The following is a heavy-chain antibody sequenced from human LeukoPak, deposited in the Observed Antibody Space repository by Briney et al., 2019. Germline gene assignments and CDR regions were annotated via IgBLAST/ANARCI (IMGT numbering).Heavy chain of an antibody. CDR1: GGSISSSSYY. CDR3: ARQRLGMGQNRVDY. V-gene: IGHV4-39*01. D-gene: IGHD7-27*01. J-gene: IGHJ4*02. CDR2: IYYSGST. Sequence: KSSETLSLTCTASGGSISSSSYYWGWIRQPPGKGLEWIGSIYYSGSTYYNPSLKSRVTISVDTSKNQFSLKLSSVTAADTAVYYCARQRLGMGQNRVDYWGQGTLVTVSS.